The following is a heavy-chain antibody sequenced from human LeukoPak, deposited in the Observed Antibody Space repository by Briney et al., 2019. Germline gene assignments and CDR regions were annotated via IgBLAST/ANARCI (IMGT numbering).Heavy chain of an antibody. D-gene: IGHD1-14*01. Sequence: QPGRSLRLSCAASGFTFSSYAMHWARQAPGKGLEWVAVISYDGSNKYYADSVEGRFTISRDNTKNSVYLQMSSLRAEDTAVYYCAREVWGPEYWGQGTLVTVSS. CDR2: ISYDGSNK. CDR3: AREVWGPEY. J-gene: IGHJ4*02. CDR1: GFTFSSYA. V-gene: IGHV3-30-3*01.